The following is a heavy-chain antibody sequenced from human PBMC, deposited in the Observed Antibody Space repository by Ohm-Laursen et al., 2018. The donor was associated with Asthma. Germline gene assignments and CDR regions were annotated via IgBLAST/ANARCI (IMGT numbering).Heavy chain of an antibody. CDR1: GYTFSRYS. J-gene: IGHJ4*02. Sequence: GSLRLSCTASGYTFSRYSIHWVRQVPGKGLEWVASISTASTFIYYADSVRGRFTTSRDNAKNSVYLQMNSLRAEDTAVYYCARDLKLLDYWGQGTLVTVSS. CDR2: ISTASTFI. CDR3: ARDLKLLDY. V-gene: IGHV3-21*01.